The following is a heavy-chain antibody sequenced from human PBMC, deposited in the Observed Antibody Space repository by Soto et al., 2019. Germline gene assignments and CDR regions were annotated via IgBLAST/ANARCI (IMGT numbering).Heavy chain of an antibody. Sequence: QVQLQESGPGLVKPSQTLSLTCTVSGGSISSGGYYWSWIRQHPGKGLEWIGYIYYSGSTYYNPSLKRRVTISVDTSKNQFSLKLSSVTAADTAVYYCARARSMTTVTTLYFDLWGRGTLVTVSS. CDR1: GGSISSGGYY. D-gene: IGHD4-17*01. CDR3: ARARSMTTVTTLYFDL. V-gene: IGHV4-31*03. J-gene: IGHJ2*01. CDR2: IYYSGST.